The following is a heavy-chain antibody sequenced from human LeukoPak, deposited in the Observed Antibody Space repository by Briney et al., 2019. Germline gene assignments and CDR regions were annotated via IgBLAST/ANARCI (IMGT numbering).Heavy chain of an antibody. J-gene: IGHJ4*02. CDR2: INHSGST. CDR1: GGSFSGYY. CDR3: ARGGGSFIDY. D-gene: IGHD2-15*01. Sequence: PSETLSLTCAVYGGSFSGYYWSWIRRPPGKGLEWIGEINHSGSTNYNPSLKSRVTISVDTSKNQFSLKLSSVTAADTAVYYCARGGGSFIDYWGQGTLVTVSS. V-gene: IGHV4-34*01.